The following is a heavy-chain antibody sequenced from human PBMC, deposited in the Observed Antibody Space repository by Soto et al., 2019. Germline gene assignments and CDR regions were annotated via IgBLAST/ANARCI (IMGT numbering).Heavy chain of an antibody. V-gene: IGHV3-9*01. CDR2: IGWNSGDM. CDR1: GFNINEYA. D-gene: IGHD6-19*01. CDR3: ARRWKGLVRTFDI. Sequence: EVQLVESGGGLEQPGRSLRLSCAASGFNINEYAIHWVRQAPGKGLEWVSGIGWNSGDMVVADSVKGRFSSSRDNAKNSAYLQMNSLRTEDTALYYCARRWKGLVRTFDIWGQGTMVTVSS. J-gene: IGHJ3*02.